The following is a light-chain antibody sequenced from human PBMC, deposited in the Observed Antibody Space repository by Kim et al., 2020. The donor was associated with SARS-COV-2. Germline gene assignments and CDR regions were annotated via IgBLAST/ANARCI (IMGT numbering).Light chain of an antibody. J-gene: IGKJ1*01. CDR1: QSVSSN. Sequence: SPGESATLSCRASQSVSSNLAWYQQKPGQAPRLLIYGASTRATGIPARFSGSGSGTEFTLTISSLQSEDFAVYYCQQYNNWLRGTFGQGTKVDIK. V-gene: IGKV3-15*01. CDR3: QQYNNWLRGT. CDR2: GAS.